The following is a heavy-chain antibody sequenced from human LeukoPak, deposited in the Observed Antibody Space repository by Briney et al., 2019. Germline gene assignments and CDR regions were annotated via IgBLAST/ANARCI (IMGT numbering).Heavy chain of an antibody. J-gene: IGHJ4*02. V-gene: IGHV3-21*01. CDR2: ISSSSSYI. CDR1: GGSISSGGYY. D-gene: IGHD2-2*01. CDR3: ARGEVYCSSTSCYESLDY. Sequence: ETLSLTCTVSGGSISSGGYYWSWIRQAPGKGLEWVSSISSSSSYIYYADSVKGRFTISRDNAKNSLYLQMNSLRAEDTAVYYCARGEVYCSSTSCYESLDYWGQGTLVTVSS.